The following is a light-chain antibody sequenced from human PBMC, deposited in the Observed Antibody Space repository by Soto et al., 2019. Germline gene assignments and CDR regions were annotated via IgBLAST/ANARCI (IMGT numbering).Light chain of an antibody. V-gene: IGKV1-39*01. CDR2: AAS. J-gene: IGKJ2*01. Sequence: DIQMTQSPSSLSASVGDRVTITCRASQSISSYLNWYQQKPGTAPKLLIYAASSLQSGVPSRFSGSGSGTEFTLTISSLQPEDFATYYCQQSYSTPPTFGQGTKLEIK. CDR3: QQSYSTPPT. CDR1: QSISSY.